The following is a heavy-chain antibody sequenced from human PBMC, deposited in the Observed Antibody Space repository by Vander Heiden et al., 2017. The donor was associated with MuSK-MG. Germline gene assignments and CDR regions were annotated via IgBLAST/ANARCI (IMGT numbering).Heavy chain of an antibody. Sequence: QVQLVHSGPEVRKPGASVKVCCKASGYTFTSYYIAWLRQAPGQGLEWMGWISPYNGNTSYSQKFQDRVTMITDTPTNTAYMEMRNLRSDDTAVYYCALRWGDCCGPWGQGTLGTVSS. J-gene: IGHJ5*02. V-gene: IGHV1-18*01. CDR2: ISPYNGNT. CDR3: ALRWGDCCGP. CDR1: GYTFTSYY. D-gene: IGHD3-10*01.